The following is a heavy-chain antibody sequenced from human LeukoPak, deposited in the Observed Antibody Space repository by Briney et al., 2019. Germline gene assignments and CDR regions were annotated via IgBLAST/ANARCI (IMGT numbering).Heavy chain of an antibody. CDR3: AIINSSGWYPFDY. CDR1: SGSFSGYY. V-gene: IGHV4-34*01. J-gene: IGHJ4*02. D-gene: IGHD6-19*01. Sequence: PSETLSLTCAVYSGSFSGYYWSWIRQPPGKGLEWIGEINHSGSTNYNPSLKSRVTISVDTSKNQFSLKLSSVTAADTAVYYCAIINSSGWYPFDYWGQGTLVTVSS. CDR2: INHSGST.